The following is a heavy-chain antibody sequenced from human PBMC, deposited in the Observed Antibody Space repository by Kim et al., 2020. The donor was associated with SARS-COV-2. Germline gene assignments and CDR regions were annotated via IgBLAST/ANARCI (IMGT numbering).Heavy chain of an antibody. CDR2: IKQDGSEK. D-gene: IGHD3-3*01. V-gene: IGHV3-7*01. CDR1: GFTFSSYW. Sequence: GGSLRLSCAASGFTFSSYWMSWVRQAPGKGLEWVANIKQDGSEKYYVDSVKGRFTISRDNAKNSLYLQMNSLRAEDTAVYYCARVSDVLRFLEWSNGAFDIWGQGTMVTVSS. J-gene: IGHJ3*02. CDR3: ARVSDVLRFLEWSNGAFDI.